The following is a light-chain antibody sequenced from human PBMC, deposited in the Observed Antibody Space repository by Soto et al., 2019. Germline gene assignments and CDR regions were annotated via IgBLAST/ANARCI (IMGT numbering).Light chain of an antibody. CDR3: SSYSSVTTLWV. Sequence: QSALTQPASVSGSPGQSITISCTGTSSDVGGYNYVSWYQQHPGKAPKFIIYEVSNRPSGVSNRFSGSKSGNTASLTVSGLQAEDEADYYCSSYSSVTTLWVFGGGTKLTVL. V-gene: IGLV2-14*01. CDR1: SSDVGGYNY. CDR2: EVS. J-gene: IGLJ3*02.